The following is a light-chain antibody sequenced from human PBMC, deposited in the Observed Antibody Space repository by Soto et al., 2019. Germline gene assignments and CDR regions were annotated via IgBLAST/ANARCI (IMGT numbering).Light chain of an antibody. CDR3: QQYGSSPTWT. CDR1: QSVSSSY. CDR2: GAS. V-gene: IGKV3-20*01. Sequence: EIVLTQSPGTLSLSPGERVTLSCRASQSVSSSYLAWYQQKPGQAPRLLIYGASSRATGIPDRFSGSGSGTDFTLTISRLDPEDFAVYYCQQYGSSPTWTFGQGTKVEIK. J-gene: IGKJ1*01.